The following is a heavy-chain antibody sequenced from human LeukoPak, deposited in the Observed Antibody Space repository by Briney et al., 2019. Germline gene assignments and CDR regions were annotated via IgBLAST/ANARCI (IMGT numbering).Heavy chain of an antibody. CDR2: INHSGST. CDR3: ASNEVVTTAWDFDY. J-gene: IGHJ4*02. CDR1: GGSFSGYS. Sequence: KPSETLSLTCAVYGGSFSGYSWSWIRQPPGKGLEWIGHINHSGSTNYNPSLKSRVTISVDTSKKQFSLNLYSVTAADTAVYYCASNEVVTTAWDFDYWGQGTLVTVSS. D-gene: IGHD2-21*02. V-gene: IGHV4-34*01.